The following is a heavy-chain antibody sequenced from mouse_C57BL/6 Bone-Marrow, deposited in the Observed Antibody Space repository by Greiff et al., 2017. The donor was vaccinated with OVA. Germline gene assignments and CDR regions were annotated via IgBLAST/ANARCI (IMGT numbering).Heavy chain of an antibody. V-gene: IGHV1-74*01. CDR1: GYTFTSSW. Sequence: QVQLKQPGAELVKPGASVKVSCKASGYTFTSSWMPGLKRRPGQGLEWIGRIHPSDSDTNYNPKFKGKATLTVDKSSSTAYMQLSSLTSEDSAVYYCAIPGQVLPFDYWGQGTTLTVSS. J-gene: IGHJ2*01. D-gene: IGHD3-3*01. CDR2: IHPSDSDT. CDR3: AIPGQVLPFDY.